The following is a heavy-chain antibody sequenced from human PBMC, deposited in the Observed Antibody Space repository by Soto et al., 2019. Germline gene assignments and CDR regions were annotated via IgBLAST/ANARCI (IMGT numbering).Heavy chain of an antibody. V-gene: IGHV1-69*13. D-gene: IGHD6-25*01. Sequence: GASVKVSCKASGGTFSSYAISWVRQAPGQGLEWMGGIIPVFATPKYAQRFQGRVTITADESTSTAYMELSSLTSEDTAVYYCASVSIRAGSDYYGLDVWGQGTTVTVSS. CDR1: GGTFSSYA. CDR2: IIPVFATP. J-gene: IGHJ6*02. CDR3: ASVSIRAGSDYYGLDV.